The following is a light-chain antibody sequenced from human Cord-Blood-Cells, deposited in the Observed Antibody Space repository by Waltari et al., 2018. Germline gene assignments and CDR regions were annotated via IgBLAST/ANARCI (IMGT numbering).Light chain of an antibody. V-gene: IGKV3-20*01. CDR2: GAS. Sequence: EIVLTQSPGTLSLSPGERATLSCRASQSVSSSYLAWYQQKPGQAPRLLIYGASSRATGIPDRFSVSGSGTDFTLTISRLEPEDFAVYYCQQYGSSPPTFGQGT. J-gene: IGKJ1*01. CDR3: QQYGSSPPT. CDR1: QSVSSSY.